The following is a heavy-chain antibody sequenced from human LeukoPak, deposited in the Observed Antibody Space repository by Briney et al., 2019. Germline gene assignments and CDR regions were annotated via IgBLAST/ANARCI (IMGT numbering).Heavy chain of an antibody. CDR1: GYTFTGYY. CDR2: INPNSGGT. Sequence: ASVKVSSKASGYTFTGYYMHWVRQAPGQGLEWVGWINPNSGGTNYAQKFQGWVTMTRDTSISTAYMELSRLRSDDTAVYYCARDRDGDYDYWGQGTLVTVSS. CDR3: ARDRDGDYDY. D-gene: IGHD4-17*01. V-gene: IGHV1-2*04. J-gene: IGHJ4*02.